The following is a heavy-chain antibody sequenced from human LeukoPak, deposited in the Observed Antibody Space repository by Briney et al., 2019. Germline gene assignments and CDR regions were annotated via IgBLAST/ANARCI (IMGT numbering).Heavy chain of an antibody. D-gene: IGHD6-13*01. CDR1: GGSFSGYY. CDR3: ARGVRIAAADY. Sequence: SETLSLTCAVYGGSFSGYYRSWIRQPLGKGLEWIGEINHSGSTNYNPSLKSRVTISVDTSKNQFSLKLSSVTAADTAVYYCARGVRIAAADYWGQGTLVTVSS. CDR2: INHSGST. V-gene: IGHV4-34*01. J-gene: IGHJ4*02.